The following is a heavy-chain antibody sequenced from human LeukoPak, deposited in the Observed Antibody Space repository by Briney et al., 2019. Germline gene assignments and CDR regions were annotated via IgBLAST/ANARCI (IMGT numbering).Heavy chain of an antibody. Sequence: GGSLRLSCAASGFTFSSYSMNWVRQAPGKGLEWVSSISSSSSYIHYADSVKGRCTISRDNAKNSLYLQMNSLRAEDTAVYYCARDRGLYDSSGYYYLDYWGQGTLVTVSS. CDR3: ARDRGLYDSSGYYYLDY. CDR1: GFTFSSYS. J-gene: IGHJ4*02. V-gene: IGHV3-21*01. D-gene: IGHD3-22*01. CDR2: ISSSSSYI.